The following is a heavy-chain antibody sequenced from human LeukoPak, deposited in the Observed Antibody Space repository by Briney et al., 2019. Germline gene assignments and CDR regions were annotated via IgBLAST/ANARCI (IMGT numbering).Heavy chain of an antibody. D-gene: IGHD2-2*01. J-gene: IGHJ3*02. CDR1: GGSISSSNW. V-gene: IGHV4-4*02. CDR3: ARVAARVPAAMPQSPDDAFDI. CDR2: IYHSGST. Sequence: KSSETLSLTCAVSGGSISSSNWWSWVRQPPGKGLEWIGEIYHSGSTNYNPSLKSRVTISVDKSKNQFSLKLSSVTAADTAVYYCARVAARVPAAMPQSPDDAFDIWGQGTMVTVSS.